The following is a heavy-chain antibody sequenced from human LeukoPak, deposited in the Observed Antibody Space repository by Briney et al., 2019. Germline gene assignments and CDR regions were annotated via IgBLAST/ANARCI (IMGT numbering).Heavy chain of an antibody. D-gene: IGHD4-17*01. CDR2: IPFRGGT. CDR3: ARGGPYGDPYTF. V-gene: IGHV4-30-4*01. Sequence: SETLSLTCTVTGVSISTSGYYWSWIRQTPGRGLELIGFIPFRGGTYYNPSLTNRIPISLDTSNNQFSLKLSSVTAADTAVYYCARGGPYGDPYTFWGQGAVIAVSS. J-gene: IGHJ1*01. CDR1: GVSISTSGYY.